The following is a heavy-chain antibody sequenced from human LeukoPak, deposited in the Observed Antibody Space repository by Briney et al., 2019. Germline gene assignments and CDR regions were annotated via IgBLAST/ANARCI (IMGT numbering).Heavy chain of an antibody. V-gene: IGHV4-34*01. Sequence: SETLSLTCAVYGGSFSGYYWTWIRQPPGKGLEWIGEINHSGNTNYNPSLKSRVAISVDTSKNQFSLKLSSVIAADTAMYYCARSKDGSGFAAYWGQGTQVTVSS. CDR2: INHSGNT. D-gene: IGHD3-22*01. CDR1: GGSFSGYY. J-gene: IGHJ4*02. CDR3: ARSKDGSGFAAY.